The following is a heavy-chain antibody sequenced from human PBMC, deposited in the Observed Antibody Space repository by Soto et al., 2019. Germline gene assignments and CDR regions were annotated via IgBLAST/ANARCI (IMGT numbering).Heavy chain of an antibody. CDR1: GFTFSSYA. J-gene: IGHJ6*02. CDR2: ISGSGGST. V-gene: IGHV3-23*01. Sequence: GSLRLSCAASGFTFSSYAMSWVRQAPGKGLEWVSAISGSGGSTYYADSVEGRFAISRDNSKNTLYLQMNSLRAADTAVYYCAKGSRSIAAPQRYYYYGMDVWGQGTMVTVSS. CDR3: AKGSRSIAAPQRYYYYGMDV. D-gene: IGHD6-6*01.